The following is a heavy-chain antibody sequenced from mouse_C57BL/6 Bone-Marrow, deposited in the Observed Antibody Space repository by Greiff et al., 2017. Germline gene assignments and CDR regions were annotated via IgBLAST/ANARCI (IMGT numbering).Heavy chain of an antibody. CDR2: IYPGSGST. Sequence: QVQLQQSGAELVKPGASVKLSCKASGYTFTSYCITWVKQRPGQGLEWIGDIYPGSGSTNYNEKFKSKATLTVDTSSSPAYLQLSGLTSADSEVYYCARGGCGGWRHAVGCWGQGTSVTVST. CDR1: GYTFTSYC. V-gene: IGHV1-55*01. D-gene: IGHD1-1*02. J-gene: IGHJ4*01. CDR3: ARGGCGGWRHAVGC.